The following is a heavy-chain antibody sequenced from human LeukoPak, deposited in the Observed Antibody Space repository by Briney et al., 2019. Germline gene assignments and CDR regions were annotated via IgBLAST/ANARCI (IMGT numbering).Heavy chain of an antibody. CDR3: ARDLGRYRAAAGILDY. V-gene: IGHV3-30-3*01. Sequence: PGRTLRLSCAASGFTFSSYATHWVRQAPGKGQEWVAVISYDGSNKYYADSVKGRFTISRDNSKNTLYLQMNSLRAEDTAVYYCARDLGRYRAAAGILDYWGPRTLVTVSS. CDR2: ISYDGSNK. D-gene: IGHD6-13*01. J-gene: IGHJ4*02. CDR1: GFTFSSYA.